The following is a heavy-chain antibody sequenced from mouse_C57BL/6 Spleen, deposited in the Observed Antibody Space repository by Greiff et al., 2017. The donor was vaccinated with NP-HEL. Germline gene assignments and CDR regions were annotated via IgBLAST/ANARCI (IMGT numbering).Heavy chain of an antibody. D-gene: IGHD3-3*01. CDR3: AREGGREWYFDV. Sequence: EVKLMESEGGLVQPGSSMKLSCTASGFTFSDYYMAWVRQVPEKGLEWVANINYDGSSTYYLDSLKSRFIISRDNAKNILYLQMSSLKSEDTATYYCAREGGREWYFDVWGTGTTVTVSS. CDR2: INYDGSST. J-gene: IGHJ1*03. CDR1: GFTFSDYY. V-gene: IGHV5-16*01.